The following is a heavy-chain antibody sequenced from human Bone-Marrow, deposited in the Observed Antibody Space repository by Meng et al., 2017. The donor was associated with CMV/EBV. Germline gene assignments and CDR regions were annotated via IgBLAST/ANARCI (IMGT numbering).Heavy chain of an antibody. V-gene: IGHV3-30*04. D-gene: IGHD1-20*01. CDR3: ARELDTYNYPRFFDY. CDR1: GFTFSSRA. CDR2: ISYDGSNH. Sequence: GESLKISCAASGFTFSSRAMHWVRQAPGKGLEWVAVISYDGSNHYYADSVKGRFTISRDNSKNTLYLQMNSLRAEDTAVYYCARELDTYNYPRFFDYWGQGPLVTVSS. J-gene: IGHJ4*02.